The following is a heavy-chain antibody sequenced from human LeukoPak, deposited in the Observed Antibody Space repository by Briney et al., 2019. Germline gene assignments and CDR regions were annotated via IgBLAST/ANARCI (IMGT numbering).Heavy chain of an antibody. CDR1: GGSFSGYY. V-gene: IGHV4-34*01. CDR3: ARGYGPAASTRRRYYYYGMDV. D-gene: IGHD2-2*01. CDR2: INHSGST. Sequence: SETLSLTCAVYGGSFSGYYWSWIRQPPGKGLEWIGEINHSGSTNYNPSLKSRVTISVDTSKNQFSLKLSSVTAADTAVYYCARGYGPAASTRRRYYYYGMDVWGQGTRVTVS. J-gene: IGHJ6*02.